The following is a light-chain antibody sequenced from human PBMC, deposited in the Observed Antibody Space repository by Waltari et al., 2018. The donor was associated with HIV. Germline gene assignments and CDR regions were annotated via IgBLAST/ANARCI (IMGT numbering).Light chain of an antibody. V-gene: IGLV2-14*01. Sequence: QSALTQPASVSGSPGQSITISCTGTSSDVGGYNYVSWYQQHPGKAPKLMIYDVSNRPPGVSNRFSCPQAGNTAFLPISGLQAEDEADYYCSSYTSSSAVVFGGGTKLTVL. CDR1: SSDVGGYNY. CDR3: SSYTSSSAVV. CDR2: DVS. J-gene: IGLJ2*01.